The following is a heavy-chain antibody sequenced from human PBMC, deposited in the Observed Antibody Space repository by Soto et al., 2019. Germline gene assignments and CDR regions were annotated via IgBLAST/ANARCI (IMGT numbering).Heavy chain of an antibody. J-gene: IGHJ4*01. CDR1: GFFLRDFG. V-gene: IGHV3-33*01. CDR3: ATAMAGNWLPFDY. D-gene: IGHD6-19*01. Sequence: PGGSLRVSCVASGFFLRDFGMHWVRQAPGKGLEWVSVIWYDGSNTYQGESVKGRFTMSRDISKNTLYLQMDSLRPEDTAVFYCATAMAGNWLPFDYWGHGTLVTVSS. CDR2: IWYDGSNT.